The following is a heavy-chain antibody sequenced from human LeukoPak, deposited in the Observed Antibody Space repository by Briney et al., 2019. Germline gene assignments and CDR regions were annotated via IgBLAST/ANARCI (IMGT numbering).Heavy chain of an antibody. Sequence: GGSLRLSCAASGFTFSSYGMHWVRQAPGKGLEWVAVISYDGSNKYYADSVKGRFTISRDNAKNTLYLQMNSLRAEDTAVYYCARCGGYCSSTSNLNWFDPWGQGTLVTVSS. D-gene: IGHD2-2*01. V-gene: IGHV3-30*03. CDR2: ISYDGSNK. CDR1: GFTFSSYG. CDR3: ARCGGYCSSTSNLNWFDP. J-gene: IGHJ5*02.